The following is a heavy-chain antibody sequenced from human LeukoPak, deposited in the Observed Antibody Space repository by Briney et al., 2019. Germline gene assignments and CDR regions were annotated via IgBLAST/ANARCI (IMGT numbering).Heavy chain of an antibody. D-gene: IGHD3-22*01. CDR2: IKTDGSEK. CDR3: ATYSSLNRREFQY. J-gene: IGHJ1*01. Sequence: GGSLRLSCEGSGFTFSNYWMGWVRQAPGKGLQWVANIKTDGSEKYYVDSVKGRFTISRDNAKSSLYLQMNSLRAEDTAVYYCATYSSLNRREFQYWGQGTLLTVSS. V-gene: IGHV3-7*01. CDR1: GFTFSNYW.